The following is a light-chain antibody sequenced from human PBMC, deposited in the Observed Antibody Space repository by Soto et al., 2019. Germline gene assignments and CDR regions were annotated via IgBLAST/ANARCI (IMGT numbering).Light chain of an antibody. Sequence: DIQLTQSPSFLSASVGDRVTITCRASQGISSYLAWYQQKPGKAPQLLIYAASTLQSGVPSRFSGSGSGTEFTLTIPRLEPEDFATYYCQQLNSFPNTFGQGTKVES. V-gene: IGKV1-9*01. CDR1: QGISSY. CDR2: AAS. CDR3: QQLNSFPNT. J-gene: IGKJ2*01.